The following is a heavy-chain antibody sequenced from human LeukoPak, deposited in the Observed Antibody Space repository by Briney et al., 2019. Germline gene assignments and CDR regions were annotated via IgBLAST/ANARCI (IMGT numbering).Heavy chain of an antibody. CDR3: ARLRWLVRNYFDY. D-gene: IGHD6-19*01. CDR2: INHSGST. V-gene: IGHV4-34*01. J-gene: IGHJ4*02. Sequence: SETLSLTCGVYGGSFSDYYWTWIRQTPGKGLEWIGEINHSGSTNYNPSLKSRVTISVDTSKNQFSLKLRSVTAADTAAYYCARLRWLVRNYFDYWGQGTLVTVSS. CDR1: GGSFSDYY.